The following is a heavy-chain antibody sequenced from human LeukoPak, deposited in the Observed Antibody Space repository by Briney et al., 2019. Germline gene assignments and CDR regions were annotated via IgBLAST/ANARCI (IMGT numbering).Heavy chain of an antibody. Sequence: SETLSLTCAVYGGTFSNYYWNWIQRSPGKGLEWIGYILSSGSTHHNPSLTSRISLSVDTSKNQFSLKLSSVTAADTAVYYCARRVISEFSIDKGNWLDPWGQGTLVTVSS. CDR3: ARRVISEFSIDKGNWLDP. V-gene: IGHV4-4*09. CDR1: GGTFSNYY. J-gene: IGHJ5*02. CDR2: ILSSGST. D-gene: IGHD3-16*02.